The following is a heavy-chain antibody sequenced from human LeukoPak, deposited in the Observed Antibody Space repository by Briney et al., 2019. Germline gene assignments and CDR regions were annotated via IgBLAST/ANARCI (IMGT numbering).Heavy chain of an antibody. Sequence: PGGSLRLPCAASGFTFSSHWMSWVRQAPGKGLEWVANIKQDGSEKYYVDSVKGRFTISRDNAKNSLYLQMNSLRAEDTAVYYCARDRAGFDYWGQGALVTVSS. J-gene: IGHJ4*02. V-gene: IGHV3-7*01. CDR2: IKQDGSEK. CDR3: ARDRAGFDY. CDR1: GFTFSSHW.